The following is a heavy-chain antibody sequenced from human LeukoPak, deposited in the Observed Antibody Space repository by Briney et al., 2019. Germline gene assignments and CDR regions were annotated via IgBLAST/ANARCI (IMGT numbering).Heavy chain of an antibody. Sequence: GGPLRLSCAASGFIFSNYWMSWVRQAPGKGLEWVANIKQDGSEIDSVDSIKGRFTISRDNAKNSVYLQMNSPRAEDTAVYYCARIGYRSSSFDYWGQGTLVTVSS. V-gene: IGHV3-7*01. CDR2: IKQDGSEI. J-gene: IGHJ4*02. CDR3: ARIGYRSSSFDY. CDR1: GFIFSNYW. D-gene: IGHD6-6*01.